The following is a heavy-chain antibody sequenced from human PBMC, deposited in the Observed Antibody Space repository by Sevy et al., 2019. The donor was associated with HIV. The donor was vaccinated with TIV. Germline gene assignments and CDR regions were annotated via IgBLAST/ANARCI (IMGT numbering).Heavy chain of an antibody. CDR2: IKQDGSEK. CDR3: ARCYYDTSGYDYYYYYYGMDV. J-gene: IGHJ6*02. Sequence: GGSLRLSCAASGFTFSSYWMSWVRQAPGKGLEWVANIKQDGSEKYYVDSVKGRFTISRDNAKNSLYLQMNSLRAEDTAVYYCARCYYDTSGYDYYYYYYGMDVWGPGTTVTVSS. D-gene: IGHD3-22*01. CDR1: GFTFSSYW. V-gene: IGHV3-7*03.